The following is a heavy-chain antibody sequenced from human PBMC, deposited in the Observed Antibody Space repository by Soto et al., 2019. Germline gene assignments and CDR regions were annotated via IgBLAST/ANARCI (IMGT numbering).Heavy chain of an antibody. Sequence: SVKVSCKVSGYTLTELSMHWVRQAPGKGLEWMGGFDPEDGETIYAQKFQGRVTMTEDTPTDTAYMELSSLRSEDTAVYYCATSLGQQLEYFDYWGQGTLVTVSS. CDR3: ATSLGQQLEYFDY. D-gene: IGHD6-13*01. V-gene: IGHV1-24*01. CDR1: GYTLTELS. CDR2: FDPEDGET. J-gene: IGHJ4*02.